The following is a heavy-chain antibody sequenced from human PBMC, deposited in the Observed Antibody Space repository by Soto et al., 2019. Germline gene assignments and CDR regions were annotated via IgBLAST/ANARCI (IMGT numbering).Heavy chain of an antibody. D-gene: IGHD3-3*01. Sequence: QITLNESGPPVVRPTETLTLTCRFSGFSLTTSGVGVGWIRQSPGKATEWLALIYWDDDKRYSASLKSRLTITKDTSKNQVVLTVSDLDPTDTATYYCAHRVLRTVFGLVTTTAIFFDFWGQGTPVAVSS. CDR3: AHRVLRTVFGLVTTTAIFFDF. V-gene: IGHV2-5*02. J-gene: IGHJ4*02. CDR1: GFSLTTSGVG. CDR2: IYWDDDK.